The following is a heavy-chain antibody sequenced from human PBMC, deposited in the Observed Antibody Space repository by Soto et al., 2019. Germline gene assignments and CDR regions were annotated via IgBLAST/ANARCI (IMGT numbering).Heavy chain of an antibody. D-gene: IGHD5-18*01. J-gene: IGHJ4*02. CDR1: GYTFISYY. CDR2: INPSDAYT. V-gene: IGHV1-46*01. CDR3: ARDHVDTPMTNFDY. Sequence: QVQLVQSGAEVKKPGASVKVSCRASGYTFISYYIHWVRQAPGQGLEWMGLINPSDAYTDYAQKFQGRVTLTRDTATSIVYMELSSLTSDDTAIYYCARDHVDTPMTNFDYWGQGTLVTVS.